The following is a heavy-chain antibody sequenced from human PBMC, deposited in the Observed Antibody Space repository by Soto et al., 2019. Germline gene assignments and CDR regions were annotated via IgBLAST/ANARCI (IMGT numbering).Heavy chain of an antibody. CDR3: ARDPTIYSGNPYYYYCMDV. J-gene: IGHJ6*02. V-gene: IGHV1-46*01. Sequence: QVQLVQSGAEVKKPGASVKVSCKASGYTFTSYYMHWVTQAPGQGLEWMGIINPSGGSTSYAQKYPGRVAMTRDTYASIGYLELSSLRSEDTAVYYCARDPTIYSGNPYYYYCMDVWGQGTTVTVSS. D-gene: IGHD2-15*01. CDR2: INPSGGST. CDR1: GYTFTSYY.